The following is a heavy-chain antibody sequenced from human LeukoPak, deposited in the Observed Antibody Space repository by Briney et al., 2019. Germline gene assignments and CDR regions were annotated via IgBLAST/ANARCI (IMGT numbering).Heavy chain of an antibody. D-gene: IGHD5-18*01. CDR1: GGSISSGSYY. J-gene: IGHJ4*02. Sequence: PSETLSLTCTVSGGSISSGSYYWSWIRQPAGKGLEWIGRIYTSGSTNYNPSLKSRVTISVDTSKNQFSLKLSSVTAADTAVYYCARDPRGYSYGRGSGLDYWGQGTLVTVSS. CDR2: IYTSGST. CDR3: ARDPRGYSYGRGSGLDY. V-gene: IGHV4-61*02.